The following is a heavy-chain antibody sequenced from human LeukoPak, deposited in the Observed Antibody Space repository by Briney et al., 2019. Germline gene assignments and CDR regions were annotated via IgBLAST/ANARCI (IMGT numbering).Heavy chain of an antibody. J-gene: IGHJ4*02. CDR3: ARDSYRALEY. D-gene: IGHD1-14*01. CDR2: ISQDGSEK. V-gene: IGHV3-7*01. Sequence: GGSLRLSCAASGFTFSSHWMNWVRQAPGKGLEWVAHISQDGSEKYCVDSVRGRFTISRDIAKNSLYLHMHSLRGEDTAVYYCARDSYRALEYWGQGALVTVTS. CDR1: GFTFSSHW.